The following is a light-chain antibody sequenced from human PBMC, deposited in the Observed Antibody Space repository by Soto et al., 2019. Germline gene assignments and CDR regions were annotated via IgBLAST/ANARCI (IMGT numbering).Light chain of an antibody. CDR1: SGSVSTSYY. Sequence: QTVVTQEPSFSVSPGGTVTLTCGLSSGSVSTSYYPSWYQQTPGQAPRTLIYNTYTRSSGVPDRFSASILGDKAALTITGAQADDESDYYCVLYMGSGISVFGGGTKLPS. CDR2: NTY. CDR3: VLYMGSGISV. V-gene: IGLV8-61*01. J-gene: IGLJ2*01.